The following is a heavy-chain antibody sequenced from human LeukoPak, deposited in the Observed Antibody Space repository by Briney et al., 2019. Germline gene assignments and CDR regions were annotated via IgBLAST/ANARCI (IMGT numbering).Heavy chain of an antibody. CDR1: GGSFSGYY. CDR3: ARVKGFGVVIRSDAFDI. Sequence: PSETLSLTCAVYGGSFSGYYWSWIRQPPGKGLEWIGEINHSGSTNYNPSLKSRVTISVDTSKNQLSLKLSSVTAADTAVYYCARVKGFGVVIRSDAFDIWGQGTMVTVSS. V-gene: IGHV4-34*01. D-gene: IGHD3-3*01. CDR2: INHSGST. J-gene: IGHJ3*02.